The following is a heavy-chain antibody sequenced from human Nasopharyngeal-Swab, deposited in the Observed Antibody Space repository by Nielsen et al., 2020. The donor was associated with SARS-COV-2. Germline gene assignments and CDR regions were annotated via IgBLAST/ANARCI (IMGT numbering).Heavy chain of an antibody. CDR3: ARESSIVLMVYVHHYGMDV. Sequence: GESLKISCAASGFTFSSYGMHWVRQAPGKGLEWVAVISYDGSNKYYADSVKGRFTISRDNAKNSLYLQVNSLRAEDTAVYYCARESSIVLMVYVHHYGMDVWGQGTTVTVSS. CDR2: ISYDGSNK. CDR1: GFTFSSYG. J-gene: IGHJ6*02. D-gene: IGHD2-8*01. V-gene: IGHV3-30*03.